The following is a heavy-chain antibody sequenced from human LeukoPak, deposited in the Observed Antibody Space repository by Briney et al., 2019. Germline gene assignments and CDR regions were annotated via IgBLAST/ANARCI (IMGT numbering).Heavy chain of an antibody. V-gene: IGHV4-59*01. Sequence: KPSETLSLTCTVSGASTSSYFWSWIRQPPGKGLEWIGRVYSSGDANGNYNPSLRSRMTISVDPSKNQFSLELRSVTAADTAVYYCARVVMVRGVIGTNWFDPWGQGTLVTVSS. J-gene: IGHJ5*02. CDR1: GASTSSYF. CDR3: ARVVMVRGVIGTNWFDP. D-gene: IGHD3-10*01. CDR2: VYSSGDANG.